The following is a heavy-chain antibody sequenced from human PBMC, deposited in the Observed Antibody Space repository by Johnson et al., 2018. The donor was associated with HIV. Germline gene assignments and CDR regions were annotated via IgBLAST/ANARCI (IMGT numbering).Heavy chain of an antibody. J-gene: IGHJ3*02. D-gene: IGHD1-26*01. CDR2: ISYDGSNK. CDR3: ARVLLGATYSGSYYGAFHI. CDR1: GFTFSSYA. Sequence: QVQLVESGGGVVQPGRSLRLSCAASGFTFSSYAMHWVRQAPGKGLEWVAVISYDGSNKDYADSVKGRFTISRDNSKNKLFLQMNSLRAEDTAVYYCARVLLGATYSGSYYGAFHIWGQGTMVTVSS. V-gene: IGHV3-30*04.